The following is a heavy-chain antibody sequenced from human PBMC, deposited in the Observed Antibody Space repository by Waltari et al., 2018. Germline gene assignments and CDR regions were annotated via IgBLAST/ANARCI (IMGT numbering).Heavy chain of an antibody. CDR1: GFTFNTYW. CDR3: TTLARGESGDY. Sequence: EVQLVESGGGLVQPGGSLRLSCAASGFTFNTYWMKWIRQAPGNVLEWVANINPDGSQKFYVDYVKGRFTVSRDNAQNSLYLQMNNLRAEDTAVYYCTTLARGESGDYWGQGTLVTVSS. D-gene: IGHD3-10*01. V-gene: IGHV3-7*01. CDR2: INPDGSQK. J-gene: IGHJ4*02.